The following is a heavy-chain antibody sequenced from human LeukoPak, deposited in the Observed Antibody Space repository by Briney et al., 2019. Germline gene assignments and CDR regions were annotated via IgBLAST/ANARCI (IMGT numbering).Heavy chain of an antibody. D-gene: IGHD2-2*01. CDR2: IYYSGST. CDR1: GGSMSSSSYY. V-gene: IGHV4-39*01. Sequence: SETLSLTCTVSGGSMSSSSYYWGWIRQPPGKGLEWIGSIYYSGSTYYNPSLKSRVTISVDTSKSQVSLKLTSVTAADTAVYYCARRVPYCSSTNCHHFDYWGQGTLVTVSS. CDR3: ARRVPYCSSTNCHHFDY. J-gene: IGHJ4*02.